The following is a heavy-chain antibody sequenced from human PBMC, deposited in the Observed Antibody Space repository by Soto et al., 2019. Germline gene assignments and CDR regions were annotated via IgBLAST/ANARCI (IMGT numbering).Heavy chain of an antibody. D-gene: IGHD2-21*01. CDR3: ARDYSLFSGYYYMDV. Sequence: GASVKVSCKASGYTFTSYGISWVRQAPGQGLEWMGWISAYNGNTNYAQKLQGRVTMTTDTSTSTAYMELRSLRSDDTAVYYCARDYSLFSGYYYMDVWGKGTTVTVSS. CDR1: GYTFTSYG. CDR2: ISAYNGNT. V-gene: IGHV1-18*01. J-gene: IGHJ6*03.